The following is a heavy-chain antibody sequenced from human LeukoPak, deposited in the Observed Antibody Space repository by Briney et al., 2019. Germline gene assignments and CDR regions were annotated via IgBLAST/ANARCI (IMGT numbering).Heavy chain of an antibody. V-gene: IGHV3-23*01. J-gene: IGHJ6*02. CDR3: AKDRSGSYYYYGMDV. CDR1: GFTFSSYA. Sequence: GGSLRLSCAASGFTFSSYAMSWVRQAPGKGLEWVPAISGSGGSTYYADSVKGRFTISRDNSKNTLYLQMNSLRAEDTAVYYCAKDRSGSYYYYGMDVWGQGTTVTVSS. CDR2: ISGSGGST. D-gene: IGHD1-26*01.